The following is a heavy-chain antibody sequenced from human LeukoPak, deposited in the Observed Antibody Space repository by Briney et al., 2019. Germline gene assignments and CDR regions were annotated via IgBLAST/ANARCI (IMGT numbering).Heavy chain of an antibody. J-gene: IGHJ5*02. V-gene: IGHV4-4*07. CDR3: ARDRNCNGSSCYANWFDP. D-gene: IGHD2-15*01. CDR2: IYTSGST. CDR1: GGSISSYY. Sequence: SETLSLTCTVSGGSISSYYWSWIRQPAGKGLEWIGRIYTSGSTNYNPSLKSRVTMSVDTSKNQFSLKLSSVTAADTAVYYCARDRNCNGSSCYANWFDPWGQGTLVTVSS.